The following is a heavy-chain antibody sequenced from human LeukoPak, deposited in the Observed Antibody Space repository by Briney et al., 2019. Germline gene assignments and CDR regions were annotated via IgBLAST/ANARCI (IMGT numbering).Heavy chain of an antibody. CDR2: ISYDGSNK. J-gene: IGHJ4*02. Sequence: GRSLRLSCAASGFTFSSYGMHWVRQAPGKGLEWVAVISYDGSNKYYADSVKGRFTISRDNSKNTLYLQMNSLRAEDTAVYYCAKDLRYCSGGSCSDYWGQGTLVTVSS. V-gene: IGHV3-30*18. CDR3: AKDLRYCSGGSCSDY. D-gene: IGHD2-15*01. CDR1: GFTFSSYG.